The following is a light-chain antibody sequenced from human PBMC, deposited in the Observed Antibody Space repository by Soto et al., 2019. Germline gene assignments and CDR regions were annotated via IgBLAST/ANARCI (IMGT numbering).Light chain of an antibody. V-gene: IGKV1-39*01. J-gene: IGKJ3*01. Sequence: DIQMTQSPSSLSASIGDRVTITCRASQSISTYLNWYQQKPGKAPKLLIYAASSLRSGVPSRFSGTGSGTDFTLTISTLQLEDFAAYYCQHSYNTPFSFGPGTTVDIK. CDR3: QHSYNTPFS. CDR1: QSISTY. CDR2: AAS.